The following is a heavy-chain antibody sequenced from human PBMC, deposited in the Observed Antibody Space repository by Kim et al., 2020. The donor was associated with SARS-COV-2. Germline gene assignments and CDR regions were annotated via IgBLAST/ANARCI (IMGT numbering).Heavy chain of an antibody. D-gene: IGHD3-10*01. CDR3: AKDWSGDYGSGPFDY. J-gene: IGHJ4*02. CDR1: GFTFSSYA. Sequence: GGSLRLSCAASGFTFSSYAMHWVRQAPGKGLEWVAVIWYDGSNKYYADSVKGRFTISRDNSKNTLYLQMNSLRAEDTAVYYCAKDWSGDYGSGPFDYWGQGTLVTVSS. CDR2: IWYDGSNK. V-gene: IGHV3-33*06.